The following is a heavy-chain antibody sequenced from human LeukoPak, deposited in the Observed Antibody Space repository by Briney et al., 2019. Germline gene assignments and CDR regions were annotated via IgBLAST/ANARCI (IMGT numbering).Heavy chain of an antibody. J-gene: IGHJ4*02. CDR3: AKDLRAVAGMPQLGDY. CDR2: ISYDGSNE. Sequence: PGRSLRLSCAASGFTFSSYGMHWVRQAPGKGLEWVAVISYDGSNEYHANSVKGRFTISRDNSKNTLYLQMNSLRAEDTAVYYCAKDLRAVAGMPQLGDYWGQGTLVSVSS. D-gene: IGHD6-19*01. CDR1: GFTFSSYG. V-gene: IGHV3-30*18.